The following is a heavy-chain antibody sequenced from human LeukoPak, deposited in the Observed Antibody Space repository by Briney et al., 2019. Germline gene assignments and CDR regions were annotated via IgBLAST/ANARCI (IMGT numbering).Heavy chain of an antibody. CDR3: ARGRIAAAGPYFDY. J-gene: IGHJ4*02. V-gene: IGHV3-48*01. CDR2: ISSSSSTI. Sequence: GGSLRLSCAASGFTFSSYSMNWVRQAPGKGLEWVSYISSSSSTIYYADSVKGRFTISRDNAKNSLYLQMNSLRAEDTAVYYRARGRIAAAGPYFDYWGQGTLVTVSS. CDR1: GFTFSSYS. D-gene: IGHD6-13*01.